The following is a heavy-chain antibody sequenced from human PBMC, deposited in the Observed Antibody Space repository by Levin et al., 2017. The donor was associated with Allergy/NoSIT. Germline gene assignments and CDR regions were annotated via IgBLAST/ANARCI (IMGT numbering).Heavy chain of an antibody. CDR3: ARWVRNPTRNDLLYFDY. Sequence: SETLSLTCTVSGGSISSYYWSWIRQPPGKGLEWIGYIYYSGSTNYNPSLKSRVTISVDTSKNQFSLQLSSVSAADTAVYYWARWVRNPTRNDLLYFDYWGQGTLVTVSS. J-gene: IGHJ4*02. CDR1: GGSISSYY. D-gene: IGHD2-15*01. CDR2: IYYSGST. V-gene: IGHV4-59*08.